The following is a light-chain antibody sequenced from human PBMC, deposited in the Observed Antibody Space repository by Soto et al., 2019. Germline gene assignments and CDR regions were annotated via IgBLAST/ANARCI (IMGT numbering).Light chain of an antibody. CDR3: QQLNSYPIT. J-gene: IGKJ5*01. V-gene: IGKV1-9*01. CDR1: QVISSY. CDR2: AAS. Sequence: DIKLTQSPSFLSASVGDRVTITCRASQVISSYLAWYQQKPGKAPKLLIYAASTLQSGVPSRFSGSRSGTEFTLTISSLQPEDFATYYCQQLNSYPITFGQGTRLEI.